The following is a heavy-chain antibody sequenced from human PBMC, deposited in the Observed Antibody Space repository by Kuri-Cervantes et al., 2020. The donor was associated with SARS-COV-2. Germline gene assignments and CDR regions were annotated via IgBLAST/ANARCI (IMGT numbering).Heavy chain of an antibody. J-gene: IGHJ4*02. Sequence: GSLRLSCSVSGDSIRSTSYYWGWIRQPPGKGLEWIGNIYYSGSTYYSPSLKSRVTISVDMSKNQFSLNLNSVTAAGTAVYYCARLVRQYSSSSSPDYWGQGTLVTVSS. CDR1: GDSIRSTSYY. V-gene: IGHV4-39*01. D-gene: IGHD6-6*01. CDR2: IYYSGST. CDR3: ARLVRQYSSSSSPDY.